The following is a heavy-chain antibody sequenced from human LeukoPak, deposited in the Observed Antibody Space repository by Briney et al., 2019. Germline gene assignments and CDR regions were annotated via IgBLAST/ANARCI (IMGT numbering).Heavy chain of an antibody. D-gene: IGHD6-6*01. CDR1: GGSISSSSYY. V-gene: IGHV4-39*07. CDR3: ARTYSSSFFDP. Sequence: SETLSLTCTVSGGSISSSSYYWGWIRQPPGKGLEWIGSIYYSGSTYYNPSLKSRVTISVDTSKNQSSLKLSSVTAADTAVYYCARTYSSSFFDPWGQGTLVTVSS. CDR2: IYYSGST. J-gene: IGHJ5*02.